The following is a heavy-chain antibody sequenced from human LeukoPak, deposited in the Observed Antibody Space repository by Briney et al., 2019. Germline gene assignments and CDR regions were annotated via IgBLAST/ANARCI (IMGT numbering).Heavy chain of an antibody. CDR2: IWYDGSNK. D-gene: IGHD2-21*01. J-gene: IGHJ6*02. V-gene: IGHV3-33*01. Sequence: PGGSLRLSCAASEFTFSSYGMHWVRQAPGKGLEWVAVIWYDGSNKYYADSVKGRFTISRDNSKNTLYLQMNSLRAEDTAVYYCASLPVIDMVMDVWGQGTTVTVSS. CDR3: ASLPVIDMVMDV. CDR1: EFTFSSYG.